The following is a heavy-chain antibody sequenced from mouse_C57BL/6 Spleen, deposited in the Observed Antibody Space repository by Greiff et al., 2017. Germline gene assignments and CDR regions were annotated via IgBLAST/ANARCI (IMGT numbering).Heavy chain of an antibody. CDR1: GFTFSSYT. Sequence: DVMLVESGGGLVKPGGSLKLSCAASGFTFSSYTMSWVRQTPEKRLEWVATISGGGGNTYYPDSVKGRFTISRDNAKNTLYLQMSSLRSEDTALYYCARPYPDYYAMDYWGQGTSVTVSS. CDR3: ARPYPDYYAMDY. V-gene: IGHV5-9*01. D-gene: IGHD2-10*01. CDR2: ISGGGGNT. J-gene: IGHJ4*01.